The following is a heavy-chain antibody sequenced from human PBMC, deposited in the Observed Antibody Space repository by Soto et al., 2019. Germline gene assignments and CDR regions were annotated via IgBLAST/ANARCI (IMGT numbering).Heavy chain of an antibody. CDR3: GTAFDH. CDR1: GITFTNYW. J-gene: IGHJ4*02. V-gene: IGHV3-74*01. CDR2: VDSDGRGT. Sequence: EVQLVESGGGSVQPGGSLRLSCVASGITFTNYWMHWVRQVPGKGLVWVARVDSDGRGTSYADFVKGRFTISRAHAKNTLYLQMHALRVETTAMYYCGTAFDHWVQGIPVTVSS.